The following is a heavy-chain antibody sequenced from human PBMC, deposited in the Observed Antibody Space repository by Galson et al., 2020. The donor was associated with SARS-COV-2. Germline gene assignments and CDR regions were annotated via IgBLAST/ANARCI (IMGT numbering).Heavy chain of an antibody. CDR3: AKDRTEDTAMDYYFDY. CDR1: GFTFSSYA. J-gene: IGHJ4*02. CDR2: ISGSGGST. D-gene: IGHD5-18*01. V-gene: IGHV3-23*01. Sequence: GESLKISCAASGFTFSSYAMSWVRQAPGKGLEWVSAISGSGGSTYYADSVKGRFTISRDNSKNTLYLQMNSLRAEDTAVYYCAKDRTEDTAMDYYFDYWGQGTLVTVSS.